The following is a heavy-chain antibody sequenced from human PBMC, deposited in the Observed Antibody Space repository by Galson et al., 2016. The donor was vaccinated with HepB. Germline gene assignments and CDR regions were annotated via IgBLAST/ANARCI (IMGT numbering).Heavy chain of an antibody. J-gene: IGHJ3*01. V-gene: IGHV3-9*01. CDR1: GFTFDDHA. CDR3: ARDPDTAMIVNAFDV. CDR2: ISWKSGSI. D-gene: IGHD5-18*01. Sequence: SLRLSCAASGFTFDDHAMHWVRQAPGKGLEWVSGISWKSGSIGYADSVKGRFTISRDNAKNSLYLQMNSLRAEDTAVYYCARDPDTAMIVNAFDVWGQGTLVTVSS.